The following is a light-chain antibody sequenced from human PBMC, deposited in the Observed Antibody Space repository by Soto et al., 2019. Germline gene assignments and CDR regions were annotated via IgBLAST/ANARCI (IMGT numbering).Light chain of an antibody. Sequence: EIVMTQSPATLSVSPGERVTLSCRASQSVSSSLAWYQQKPGQAPRLLIYGASTRATGIPARFSGSGPGTEFNLTISSLQSEDFAVYYCQHYNNWPPFTFGPGTKVDIK. CDR3: QHYNNWPPFT. J-gene: IGKJ3*01. CDR1: QSVSSS. V-gene: IGKV3-15*01. CDR2: GAS.